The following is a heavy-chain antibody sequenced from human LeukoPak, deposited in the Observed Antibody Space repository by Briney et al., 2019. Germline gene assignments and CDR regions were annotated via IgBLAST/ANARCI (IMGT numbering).Heavy chain of an antibody. Sequence: GASVTVSCKVSGYTLTELPMHWVRQAPGKGLEWMGGFDPEDGETIYAQKFQGRVTMTEDTSTDTAYMELSSLRSEDTAVYYCATETPGRRYGDYVAYYSDYWGQGTLVTVSS. CDR1: GYTLTELP. CDR3: ATETPGRRYGDYVAYYSDY. V-gene: IGHV1-24*01. D-gene: IGHD4-17*01. J-gene: IGHJ4*02. CDR2: FDPEDGET.